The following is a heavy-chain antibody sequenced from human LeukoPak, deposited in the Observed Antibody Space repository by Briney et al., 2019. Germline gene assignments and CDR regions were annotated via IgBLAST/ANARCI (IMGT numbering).Heavy chain of an antibody. V-gene: IGHV3-53*01. CDR1: GFTVSNKY. Sequence: GGSLRPSCAASGFTVSNKYMSWVRQAPGKKLEWVSDIYSDGTTFYADSVKGRFTISRDNSKNTLYLQMNSLRAEDTAVYHCARYDFILISYFDLWGRGALVTVSS. D-gene: IGHD3-3*01. CDR2: IYSDGTT. J-gene: IGHJ2*01. CDR3: ARYDFILISYFDL.